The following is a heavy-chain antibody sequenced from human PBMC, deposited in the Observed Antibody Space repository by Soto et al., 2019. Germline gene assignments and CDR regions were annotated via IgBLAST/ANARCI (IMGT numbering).Heavy chain of an antibody. Sequence: PGGSLRLSCAASGFTFSSYGMHWVRQAPGKGLEWVAVISYDGSNKYYADSVKGRFTISRDNSKNTLYLQMNSLRAEDTAVYYCAKDLSPSNGLDYYYGMDVWGQGTTVTVSS. CDR2: ISYDGSNK. D-gene: IGHD4-4*01. CDR3: AKDLSPSNGLDYYYGMDV. V-gene: IGHV3-30*18. J-gene: IGHJ6*02. CDR1: GFTFSSYG.